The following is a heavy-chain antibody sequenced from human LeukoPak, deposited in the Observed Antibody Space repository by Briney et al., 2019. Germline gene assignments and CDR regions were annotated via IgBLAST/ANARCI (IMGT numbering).Heavy chain of an antibody. CDR3: AKDTRRAYYDGSGSFLGN. CDR1: GFTFSSYA. CDR2: ISGTGGST. J-gene: IGHJ1*01. D-gene: IGHD3-22*01. Sequence: PGGSLRLSCAASGFTFSSYAMSWVRQAPGKGLEWVSAISGTGGSTYYADSVKGRFTISRDNSKNTLYLQMNSLRAEDTALYHCAKDTRRAYYDGSGSFLGNWGQGTLVTVSS. V-gene: IGHV3-23*01.